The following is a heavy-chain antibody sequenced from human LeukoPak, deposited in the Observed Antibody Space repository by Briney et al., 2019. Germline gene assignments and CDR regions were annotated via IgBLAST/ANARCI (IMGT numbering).Heavy chain of an antibody. J-gene: IGHJ4*02. CDR1: GLNFRDYG. Sequence: GGSLRLSCSGSGLNFRDYGLSWVRQAPGKGLEWVSGINWDGENTAYADSVKGRFTISRDNADNAVYLQMDSLRVEDTAIYYCARDLSATWYSLAYWGRGTLVTVSS. CDR2: INWDGENT. V-gene: IGHV3-20*04. CDR3: ARDLSATWYSLAY. D-gene: IGHD2-15*01.